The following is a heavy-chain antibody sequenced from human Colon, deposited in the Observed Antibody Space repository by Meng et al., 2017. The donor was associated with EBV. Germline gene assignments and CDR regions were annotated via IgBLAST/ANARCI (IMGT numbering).Heavy chain of an antibody. D-gene: IGHD5-18*01. CDR2: IYHSGST. CDR3: ARGGYYSFDY. Sequence: QVLLQEWGQGLVKSSETLSLPCAGSGGSISSVYWWTGVRQSPGKGLEWIGEIYHSGSTNYNPSLKSRVTISVDKSKNQFSLKLTSVTAADTAVYYCARGGYYSFDYWGQRTLVTVSS. CDR1: GGSISSVYW. V-gene: IGHV4-4*02. J-gene: IGHJ4*02.